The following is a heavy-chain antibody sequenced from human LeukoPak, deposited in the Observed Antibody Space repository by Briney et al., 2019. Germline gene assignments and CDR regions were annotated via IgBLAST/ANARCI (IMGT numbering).Heavy chain of an antibody. CDR3: ARLYCGGDCYPDY. V-gene: IGHV3-30*04. Sequence: PGGSLRLSCAASGFTFSSYAMHWVRQAPGKGLEWVAVISYDGSNKYYADSVKGRFTISRDNSKNTLYLQMNSLRAEDTAVYYCARLYCGGDCYPDYWGQGTLVTVSS. CDR2: ISYDGSNK. CDR1: GFTFSSYA. J-gene: IGHJ4*02. D-gene: IGHD2-21*02.